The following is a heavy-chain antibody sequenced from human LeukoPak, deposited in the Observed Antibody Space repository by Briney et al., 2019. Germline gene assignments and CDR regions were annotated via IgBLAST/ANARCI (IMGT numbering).Heavy chain of an antibody. CDR2: ISSSSSYI. V-gene: IGHV3-21*01. CDR3: ARSIWTITMVRGANTRGVDY. J-gene: IGHJ4*02. CDR1: GFTFSSYW. Sequence: GGSLRLSCAASGFTFSSYWMHWVRQAPGKGLEWVSFISSSSSYIYYADSVKGRFTISRDNAKNSLYLQMNSLRAEDTAVYYCARSIWTITMVRGANTRGVDYWGQGTLVTVSS. D-gene: IGHD3-10*01.